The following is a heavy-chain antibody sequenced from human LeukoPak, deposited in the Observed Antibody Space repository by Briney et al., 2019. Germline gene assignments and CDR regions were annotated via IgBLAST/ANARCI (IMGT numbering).Heavy chain of an antibody. CDR1: GGSFSGYY. CDR3: ARSAGIAANWFDP. D-gene: IGHD6-13*01. Sequence: SETLSLTCAVYGGSFSGYYWSWIRQPPGKGLEWIGEINHSGSTNYNPSLKSRVTISVDTSRNQFSLKLSSVTAADTAVYYCARSAGIAANWFDPWGQGTLVTVSS. V-gene: IGHV4-34*01. CDR2: INHSGST. J-gene: IGHJ5*02.